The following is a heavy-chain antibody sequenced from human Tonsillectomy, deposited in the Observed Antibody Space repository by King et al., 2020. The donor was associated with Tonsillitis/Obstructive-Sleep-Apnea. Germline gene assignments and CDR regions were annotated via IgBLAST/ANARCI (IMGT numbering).Heavy chain of an antibody. V-gene: IGHV1-2*02. J-gene: IGHJ4*02. CDR2: INPNSGGT. Sequence: QLVQSGAEVKKPGASVKVSCKASGYTFTGYYMHWVRQAPGQGPEWMGWINPNSGGTKYAQKFQGRVTMTRDMSISTAYMELSRLRSDDTAVYYCARGGSRVDYWGQGTLVTVSS. CDR1: GYTFTGYY. D-gene: IGHD2-2*01. CDR3: ARGGSRVDY.